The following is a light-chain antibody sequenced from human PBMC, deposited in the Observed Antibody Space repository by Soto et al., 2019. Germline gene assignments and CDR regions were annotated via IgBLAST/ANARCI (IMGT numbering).Light chain of an antibody. CDR3: SSYTSSSTVI. CDR2: DVR. CDR1: SSDVGGYNY. V-gene: IGLV2-14*01. Sequence: QSALTQPASVSGSPGQSITISCTVTSSDVGGYNYISWYQQHPGKAPKFIIYDVRNRPSGVSNRFSVSRSGNTASLTISGLQDEDEAAYYCSSYTSSSTVIFGGGTKLTVL. J-gene: IGLJ2*01.